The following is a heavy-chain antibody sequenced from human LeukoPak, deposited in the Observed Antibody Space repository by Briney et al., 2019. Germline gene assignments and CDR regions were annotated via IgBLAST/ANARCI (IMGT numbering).Heavy chain of an antibody. V-gene: IGHV4-34*01. CDR1: GGSFSGYY. CDR2: ISHSGST. J-gene: IGHJ3*02. Sequence: PSETLSLTCAVYGGSFSGYYWSWIRQPPGKGLEWIGEISHSGSTNYNPSLKSRVTISVDTSKNQFSLKLSSVTAADTAVYYCARGPLMTYPLDAFDIWGQGTMVTVSS. CDR3: ARGPLMTYPLDAFDI.